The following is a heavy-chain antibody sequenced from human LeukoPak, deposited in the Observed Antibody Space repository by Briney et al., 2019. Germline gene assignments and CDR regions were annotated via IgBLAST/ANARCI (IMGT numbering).Heavy chain of an antibody. J-gene: IGHJ4*02. CDR3: ARDLTHSDFDY. Sequence: PGGSLRLSCAASGFTFSSYWMSWVRQAPGKGLEWVANIKQDGSEKYYVDSVKGRFTISRDNAKNSRYLQMNSLRAEDTAVYYCARDLTHSDFDYWGQGTLVTVSS. D-gene: IGHD6-13*01. V-gene: IGHV3-7*01. CDR2: IKQDGSEK. CDR1: GFTFSSYW.